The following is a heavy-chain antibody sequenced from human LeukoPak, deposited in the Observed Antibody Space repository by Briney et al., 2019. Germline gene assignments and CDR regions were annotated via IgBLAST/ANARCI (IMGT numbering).Heavy chain of an antibody. CDR3: ARVVRGVYGDWFDP. Sequence: SETLSLTCTVSGGSISSYYWSWIRQPPGKGLEWIGYIYYSGSTNYNPSLKSRVTISVDTSKNQFSLKLSSVTAADTAVYYCARVVRGVYGDWFDPWGQGTLVTVSS. D-gene: IGHD3-10*01. CDR2: IYYSGST. V-gene: IGHV4-59*01. CDR1: GGSISSYY. J-gene: IGHJ5*02.